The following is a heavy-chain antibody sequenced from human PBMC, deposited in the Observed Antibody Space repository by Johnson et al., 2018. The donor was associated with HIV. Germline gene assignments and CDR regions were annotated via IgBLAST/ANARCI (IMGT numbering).Heavy chain of an antibody. D-gene: IGHD3-3*01. CDR3: ARVRSGLSYDAFDI. CDR2: INWNGGRT. CDR1: GFTFDDYG. Sequence: VQLVESGGGVVRPGGSLRLSCAASGFTFDDYGMSWVRQAPGKGLEWVSGINWNGGRTGYADSVKGRFTISRDNAKNSLYLQMNSLRAEDTAIYYCARVRSGLSYDAFDIWGQGTMVTVSS. V-gene: IGHV3-20*04. J-gene: IGHJ3*02.